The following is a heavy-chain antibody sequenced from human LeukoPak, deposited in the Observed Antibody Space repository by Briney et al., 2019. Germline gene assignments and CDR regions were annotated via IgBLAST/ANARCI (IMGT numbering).Heavy chain of an antibody. V-gene: IGHV3-30*04. Sequence: GGSLRLSCAASGFTFDDYAMHWVRQAPGKGLEWVAVISYDGSNKYYADSVKGRFTISRDNSKNTLYLQMSSLRAEDTAVYYCARAPPSRHFFDYWGQGTLVTVSS. D-gene: IGHD3-3*02. CDR3: ARAPPSRHFFDY. J-gene: IGHJ4*02. CDR2: ISYDGSNK. CDR1: GFTFDDYA.